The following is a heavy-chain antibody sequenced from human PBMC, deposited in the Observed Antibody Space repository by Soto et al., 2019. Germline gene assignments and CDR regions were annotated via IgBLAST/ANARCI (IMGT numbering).Heavy chain of an antibody. V-gene: IGHV4-30-4*01. CDR3: DRDRGGTWMYKWFAP. CDR1: GGSISRDDYY. CDR2: IYYSGST. Sequence: QVQLQESGPGLVKPSQTLSPTCTVSGGSISRDDYYWSWVRHPPGKGLAWIGRIYYSGSTYYNPAPKSRVTISVDTSTNQFSLNVRAVTAADTAVYYCDRDRGGTWMYKWFAPRGQGTPVTVSS. D-gene: IGHD3-10*01. J-gene: IGHJ5*02.